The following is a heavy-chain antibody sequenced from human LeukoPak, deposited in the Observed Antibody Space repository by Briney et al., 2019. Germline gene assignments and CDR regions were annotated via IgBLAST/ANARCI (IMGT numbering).Heavy chain of an antibody. D-gene: IGHD3-3*01. CDR1: GFTFSSYG. CDR3: AREVRFLEWSTYYYYGMDV. J-gene: IGHJ6*02. V-gene: IGHV3-7*05. Sequence: GGSLRLSCAASGFTFSSYGMHWVRQAPGKGLEWVANIKEDGSQKYYVDSVKGRFTISRDNAKNSLYLQMNSLRAEDTAVYYCAREVRFLEWSTYYYYGMDVWGQGTTVTVSS. CDR2: IKEDGSQK.